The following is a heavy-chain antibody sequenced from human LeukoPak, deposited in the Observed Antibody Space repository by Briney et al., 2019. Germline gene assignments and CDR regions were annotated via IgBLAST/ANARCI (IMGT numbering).Heavy chain of an antibody. J-gene: IGHJ4*02. V-gene: IGHV3-64*01. CDR1: GLTFSSYA. CDR3: ARDQKQDYYGSGSYNY. Sequence: GGSLRLSCAASGLTFSSYAMHWVRQAPGKGLKYVSAISSNGGSTYYANSVKGRFTISRDNSKNTLYLQMGSLRAEDMAVYYCARDQKQDYYGSGSYNYWGQGTLVTVSS. D-gene: IGHD3-10*01. CDR2: ISSNGGST.